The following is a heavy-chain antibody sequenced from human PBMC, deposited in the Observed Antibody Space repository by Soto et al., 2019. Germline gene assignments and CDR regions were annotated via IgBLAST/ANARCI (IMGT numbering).Heavy chain of an antibody. D-gene: IGHD1-1*01. Sequence: PSKTLSLTCTVSCDSINQGGHYRGWIRQPPGRGLEWIGGIDYRGSTFFNPSLRSRITMSIDTSKNFFSLKLTSMSAADTSLYYCPRLLTPYNVPGPNWLGHWGQGT. CDR3: PRLLTPYNVPGPNWLGH. J-gene: IGHJ5*02. CDR2: IDYRGST. V-gene: IGHV4-39*02. CDR1: CDSINQGGHY.